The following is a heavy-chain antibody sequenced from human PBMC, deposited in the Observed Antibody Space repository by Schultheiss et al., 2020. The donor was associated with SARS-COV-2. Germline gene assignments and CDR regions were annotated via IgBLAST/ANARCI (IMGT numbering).Heavy chain of an antibody. J-gene: IGHJ4*02. CDR2: IYTSGTT. CDR3: ARFRRYSSSSYYFDY. CDR1: GGSVSTYY. D-gene: IGHD6-6*01. V-gene: IGHV4-4*07. Sequence: SETLSLTCTVSGGSVSTYYWSWIRQPAGKGLEWIGRIYTSGTTHYNPSLKSRVTMSVDTSKNQLSLKLSSVTAADTAVYYCARFRRYSSSSYYFDYWGQGTLVTVSS.